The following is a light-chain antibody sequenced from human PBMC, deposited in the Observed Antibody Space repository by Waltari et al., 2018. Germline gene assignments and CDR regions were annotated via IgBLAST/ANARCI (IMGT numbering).Light chain of an antibody. CDR2: EVS. J-gene: IGLJ2*01. V-gene: IGLV2-8*01. CDR3: SSYAGSNNVV. CDR1: SSDVGGYNY. Sequence: QSALTQPPSASGSPGQPVTISCTGTSSDVGGYNYVSWYQQHPGKAPKLMINEVSKRPSGFPDRCPGSKSGNTASLTVSGLQAEDEADYYCSSYAGSNNVVFGGGTKLTVL.